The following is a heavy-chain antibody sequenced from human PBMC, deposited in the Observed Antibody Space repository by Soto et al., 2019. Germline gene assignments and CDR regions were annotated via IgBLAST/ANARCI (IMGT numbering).Heavy chain of an antibody. CDR1: GYTFNTYF. Sequence: HVQLVQSGGELKKPGASVKVSCNTSGYTFNTYFITWVRQAPGQGLEWMGWISPHNGNTNYAEKFQGRVTMTADTITKTAYMELRNLRTDGTAVYYCARDTGNSFDYWGQGTPVTVSS. V-gene: IGHV1-18*01. J-gene: IGHJ4*02. CDR3: ARDTGNSFDY. CDR2: ISPHNGNT.